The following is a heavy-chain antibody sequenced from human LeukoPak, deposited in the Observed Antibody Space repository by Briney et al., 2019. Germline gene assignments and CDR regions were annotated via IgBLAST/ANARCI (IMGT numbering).Heavy chain of an antibody. CDR2: IYHSGST. V-gene: IGHV4-30-2*01. CDR3: AREGRLLGYFDY. J-gene: IGHJ4*02. D-gene: IGHD2-15*01. CDR1: GGSISSGGYY. Sequence: PSQTLSLTCTVSGGSISSGGYYWSWIRQPPGKGLEWIGYIYHSGSTYYNPSLKSRVTISVDRSKNQFSLKLSSVTAADTAVYYCAREGRLLGYFDYWGQGTLVTVSS.